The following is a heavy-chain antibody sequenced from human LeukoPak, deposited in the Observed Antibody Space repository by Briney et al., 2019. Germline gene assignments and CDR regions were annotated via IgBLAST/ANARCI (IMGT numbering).Heavy chain of an antibody. CDR1: GYTFTSYD. CDR3: ARGPYYDSSGYYGYNWFDP. J-gene: IGHJ5*02. Sequence: ASVKVSCKVSGYTFTSYDINWVRQATGQGLEWMGWMNPNSGNTGYAQKFQGGVTMTRNTSISTAYMELSSPRSEDTAVYYCARGPYYDSSGYYGYNWFDPWGQGTLVTVSS. D-gene: IGHD3-22*01. CDR2: MNPNSGNT. V-gene: IGHV1-8*01.